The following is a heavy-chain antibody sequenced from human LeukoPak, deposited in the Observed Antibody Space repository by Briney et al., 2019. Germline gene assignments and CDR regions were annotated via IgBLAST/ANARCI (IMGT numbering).Heavy chain of an antibody. Sequence: GGSLRLSCAASGFTFSSYAMSWVRQAPGKGLEWVSAISGSGGSTYYADSVKGRFTISRDNSKNTLYLQMNSLRAEDTAVYYCASIRGSSGGHRVDYWGQGTLVTVSS. CDR2: ISGSGGST. D-gene: IGHD6-19*01. CDR3: ASIRGSSGGHRVDY. CDR1: GFTFSSYA. J-gene: IGHJ4*02. V-gene: IGHV3-23*01.